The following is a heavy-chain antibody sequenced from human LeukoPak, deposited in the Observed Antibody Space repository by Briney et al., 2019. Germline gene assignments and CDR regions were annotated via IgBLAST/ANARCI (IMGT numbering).Heavy chain of an antibody. J-gene: IGHJ4*02. CDR1: GFTFGSYS. V-gene: IGHV3-21*01. CDR3: ARHRYSGYELPY. D-gene: IGHD5-12*01. Sequence: GGSLRLSCAASGFTFGSYSMNWVRQAPGKGLEWVSSISSSSSYIYYADSVKGRFTISRDNANNSLYLQMNSLRAEDTAVYYCARHRYSGYELPYWGQGTLVTVSS. CDR2: ISSSSSYI.